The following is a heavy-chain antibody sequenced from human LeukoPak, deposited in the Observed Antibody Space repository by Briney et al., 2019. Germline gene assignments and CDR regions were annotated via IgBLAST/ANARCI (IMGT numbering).Heavy chain of an antibody. V-gene: IGHV4-59*08. CDR3: ARLLVPAAAGPRRNYYYYYGMDV. CDR1: GGSISSYY. J-gene: IGHJ6*02. CDR2: IYYSGST. Sequence: SETLSLTCTVSGGSISSYYWSWIRQPPGKGLEWIGYIYYSGSTNYNPSLKSRVTISVDTSKNQFSLKLSSVTAADTAVYYCARLLVPAAAGPRRNYYYYYGMDVWGQGTTVTVSS. D-gene: IGHD6-13*01.